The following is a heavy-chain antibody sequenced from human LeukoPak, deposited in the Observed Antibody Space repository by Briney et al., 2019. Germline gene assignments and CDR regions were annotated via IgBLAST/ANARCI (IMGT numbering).Heavy chain of an antibody. D-gene: IGHD6-6*01. CDR2: IIPIFGTA. CDR3: ARAMSIAARLQTIFDY. J-gene: IGHJ4*02. Sequence: GASVKVSCKASGGTFSSYAISWVRQAPGQGLEWMGGIIPIFGTANYAQKFQGRVTITADESTSTAYMELRSLRSDDTAVYYCARAMSIAARLQTIFDYWGQGTLVTVSS. CDR1: GGTFSSYA. V-gene: IGHV1-69*01.